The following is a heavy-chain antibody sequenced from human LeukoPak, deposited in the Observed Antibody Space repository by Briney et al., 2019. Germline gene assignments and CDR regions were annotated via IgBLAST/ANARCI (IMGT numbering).Heavy chain of an antibody. Sequence: ASVKVSCEASGYTFTDYFMQWVRQVPGQGLEWMGWINTNSGATLYAQKFHGRVTMTRDTSSSTVYMELSTLTSDDTAVYYCAKSLYFYDRSNYRYYYYMDVWAAGTTVTVSS. D-gene: IGHD3-22*01. CDR1: GYTFTDYF. J-gene: IGHJ6*03. V-gene: IGHV1-2*02. CDR2: INTNSGAT. CDR3: AKSLYFYDRSNYRYYYYMDV.